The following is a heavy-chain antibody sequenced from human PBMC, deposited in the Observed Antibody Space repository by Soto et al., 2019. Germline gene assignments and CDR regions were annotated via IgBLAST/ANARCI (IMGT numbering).Heavy chain of an antibody. V-gene: IGHV1-69*06. J-gene: IGHJ4*02. D-gene: IGHD2-2*02. CDR3: AREGRGKKAGYNGLVSLGY. CDR2: IIPIFNTT. Sequence: QVQLVQSGAEVKTPGSSLKVSCTVSGSRFSNYVISWVRQAPGHGLEWLGRIIPIFNTTQYAQKFQGRVTITADKSTNKASLELSSLTSDDRAVYYCAREGRGKKAGYNGLVSLGYWGQGTLVTVSS. CDR1: GSRFSNYV.